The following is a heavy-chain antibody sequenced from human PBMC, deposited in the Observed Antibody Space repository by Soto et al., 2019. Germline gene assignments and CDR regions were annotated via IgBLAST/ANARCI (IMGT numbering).Heavy chain of an antibody. CDR3: ARDGVASRSGWYWFDP. CDR2: IYYSGST. V-gene: IGHV4-59*01. D-gene: IGHD6-19*01. J-gene: IGHJ5*02. Sequence: SSETLSLTCTVSGGTISSYYWSWIRQPPGKGLEWIGYIYYSGSTNYNPSLKSRVTISVDTSKNQFSLKLSSVTAADTAVYYCARDGVASRSGWYWFDPWGQGTLVTVSS. CDR1: GGTISSYY.